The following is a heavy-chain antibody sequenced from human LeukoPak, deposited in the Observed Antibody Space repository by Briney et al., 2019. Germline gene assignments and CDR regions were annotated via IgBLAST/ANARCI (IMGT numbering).Heavy chain of an antibody. CDR1: GYTFTSYG. CDR3: ARPMGDWYYYDSSGYYPPDY. CDR2: ISAYNGNT. D-gene: IGHD3-22*01. J-gene: IGHJ4*02. V-gene: IGHV1-18*01. Sequence: ASVKVSCKASGYTFTSYGISWVRQAPGQGLEWMGRISAYNGNTNYAQKLQGRVTMTTDTSTSTAYMELRSLRSDDTAVYYCARPMGDWYYYDSSGYYPPDYWGQGTQVTVSS.